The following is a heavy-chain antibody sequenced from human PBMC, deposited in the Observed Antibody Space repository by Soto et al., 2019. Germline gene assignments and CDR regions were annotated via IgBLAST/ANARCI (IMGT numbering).Heavy chain of an antibody. Sequence: DVQLLESGGDLIQPGGSLRLSCAASGFTFSSYTMRWVRQAPGKGLEWVSTISGVGGDTYYADSVKGRFTISRDNSKNTLYLQMNSLLAEDTAIYYCVKKMSSRPPGAFDFWGQGTMVTVSS. CDR2: ISGVGGDT. J-gene: IGHJ3*01. CDR1: GFTFSSYT. CDR3: VKKMSSRPPGAFDF. V-gene: IGHV3-23*01.